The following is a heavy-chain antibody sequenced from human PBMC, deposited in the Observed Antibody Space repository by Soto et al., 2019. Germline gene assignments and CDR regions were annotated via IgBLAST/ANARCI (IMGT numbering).Heavy chain of an antibody. CDR3: ARAIYRSAFIDF. CDR1: GDSMSSITYY. Sequence: SETLSLTCAVSGDSMSSITYYWGWIRQPPGKGLEWIGRIYYSGSTDYNPSLKSRVTISVDTSKNQFSLRLSSVTTADTAVYYGARAIYRSAFIDFWGHGPLVTVSP. CDR2: IYYSGST. V-gene: IGHV4-39*01. J-gene: IGHJ4*01. D-gene: IGHD6-19*01.